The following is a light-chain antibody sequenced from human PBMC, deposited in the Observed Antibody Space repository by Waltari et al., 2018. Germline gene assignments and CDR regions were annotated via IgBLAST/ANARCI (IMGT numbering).Light chain of an antibody. Sequence: QSVLTQPPSASGTPGQRVTISCSGSTSNIGINSVNWYQQLQGTAPKFIIYGNYQRPSGVPDRVSVSSSGTSASLAISGLQPEDEAAYYCAAWDDSLNGVVFGGGTQLTVL. CDR2: GNY. J-gene: IGLJ2*01. CDR3: AAWDDSLNGVV. V-gene: IGLV1-44*01. CDR1: TSNIGINS.